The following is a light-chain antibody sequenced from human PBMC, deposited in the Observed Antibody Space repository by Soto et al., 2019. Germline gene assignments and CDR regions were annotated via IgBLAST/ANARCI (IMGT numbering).Light chain of an antibody. V-gene: IGKV3-20*01. J-gene: IGKJ5*01. Sequence: ENGMTHSQGTLSLSPGERATLSCRASQSVSSSYLAWYQQKPGQAPRLLIYGASSRATGIPDRFNGSGSGTDFTLPFSSLESDDFAVYDSQQSGSSPSIGQGTRLEIK. CDR1: QSVSSSY. CDR2: GAS. CDR3: QQSGSSPS.